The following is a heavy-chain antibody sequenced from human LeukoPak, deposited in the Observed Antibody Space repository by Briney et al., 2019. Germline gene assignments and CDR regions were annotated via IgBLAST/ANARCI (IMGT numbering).Heavy chain of an antibody. CDR3: AKARSRVTTIVVVTHAFDS. J-gene: IGHJ4*02. D-gene: IGHD3-22*01. Sequence: GGSLRHSCAASGFILSSYALSWARQAPGEGLEWVSTLSGSSTSTYYADSVKGRFTISRENSKNTLYVKMDSLRVEDTAVYYCAKARSRVTTIVVVTHAFDSEGRGTVVLVSS. CDR2: LSGSSTST. V-gene: IGHV3-23*01. CDR1: GFILSSYA.